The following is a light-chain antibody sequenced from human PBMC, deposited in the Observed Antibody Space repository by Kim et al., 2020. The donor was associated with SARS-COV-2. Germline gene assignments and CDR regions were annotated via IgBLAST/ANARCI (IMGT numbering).Light chain of an antibody. CDR3: LQDYEYPYT. CDR2: AAS. Sequence: SASVGDRVNITCRASHAIRSYLSWYQQKPGKAPRLLIYAASDLHSGVPARFSGSFSGPDFTLTVTSLQPEDFATYYCLQDYEYPYTFGQGTKLEI. V-gene: IGKV1-6*01. J-gene: IGKJ2*01. CDR1: HAIRSY.